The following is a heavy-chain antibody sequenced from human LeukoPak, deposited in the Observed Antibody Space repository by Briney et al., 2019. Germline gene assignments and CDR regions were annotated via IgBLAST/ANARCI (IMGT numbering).Heavy chain of an antibody. CDR3: ARGEYYYDSSGYSAAFDI. Sequence: GGSLRLSCAASGFTFSSYGMHWVRQAPGKGLEWVAFIRYDGSNKYYADSVKGRFTISRDNSKNTLYLQMNSLRAEDTAVYYCARGEYYYDSSGYSAAFDIWGQGTMVTVSS. V-gene: IGHV3-30*02. CDR2: IRYDGSNK. D-gene: IGHD3-22*01. CDR1: GFTFSSYG. J-gene: IGHJ3*02.